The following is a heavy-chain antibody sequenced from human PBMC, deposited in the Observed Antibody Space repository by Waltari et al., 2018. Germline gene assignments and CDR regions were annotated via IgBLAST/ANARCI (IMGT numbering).Heavy chain of an antibody. CDR3: ARDLRGYSYGYEFFAL. CDR1: GGSISSSSYY. Sequence: QLQLQESGPGLVKPSETLSLTCTVSGGSISSSSYYWGWIRQPPGKGLEWIGSIYYSGSTYYNPSLKSRVTISVDTSKNQFSLKLSSVTAADTAVYYCARDLRGYSYGYEFFALWGQGTLVTVSS. CDR2: IYYSGST. D-gene: IGHD5-18*01. V-gene: IGHV4-39*07. J-gene: IGHJ4*02.